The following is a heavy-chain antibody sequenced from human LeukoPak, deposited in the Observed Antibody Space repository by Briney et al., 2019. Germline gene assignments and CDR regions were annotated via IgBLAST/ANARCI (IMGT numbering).Heavy chain of an antibody. V-gene: IGHV4-34*01. D-gene: IGHD5-18*01. CDR1: GGSFSGYY. CDR3: ARGGGYSYGYSSPELALAH. CDR2: INHSGST. J-gene: IGHJ4*02. Sequence: SETLFLTCAVYGGSFSGYYWSWIRQPPGKGLEWIGEINHSGSTNYNPSLKSRVTISVDTSKNQFSLKLSSVTAADTAVYYCARGGGYSYGYSSPELALAHWGQGTLVTVSS.